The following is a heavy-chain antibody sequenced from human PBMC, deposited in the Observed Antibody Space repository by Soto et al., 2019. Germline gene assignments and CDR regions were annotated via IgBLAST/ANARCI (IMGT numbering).Heavy chain of an antibody. J-gene: IGHJ4*02. D-gene: IGHD1-7*01. V-gene: IGHV3-11*06. CDR2: ISSSSDST. Sequence: QVQVVESGGGLVKPGGSLRLSCAASGFTFSDYYMRWIRQAPGKGLEWVSFISSSSDSTKYADSVKGRFTISRDNAKNSLYLQLTSLRAEDTAVYYCARGGVKGTTSRGQVYNWGQGTLVTVSS. CDR3: ARGGVKGTTSRGQVYN. CDR1: GFTFSDYY.